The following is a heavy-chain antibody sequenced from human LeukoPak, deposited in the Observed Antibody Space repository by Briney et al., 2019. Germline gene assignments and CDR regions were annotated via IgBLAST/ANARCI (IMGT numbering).Heavy chain of an antibody. Sequence: PSETLSLTCAVYGGSFSGYYWSWIRQPPGKGLEWIGYIYYSGSTNYNPSLKSRVTISVDTSKNQFSLKLSSVTAADTAVYYCARAPPYYYDSSGYYSHAFDIWGQGTMVTVSS. CDR1: GGSFSGYY. CDR3: ARAPPYYYDSSGYYSHAFDI. CDR2: IYYSGST. V-gene: IGHV4-59*01. D-gene: IGHD3-22*01. J-gene: IGHJ3*02.